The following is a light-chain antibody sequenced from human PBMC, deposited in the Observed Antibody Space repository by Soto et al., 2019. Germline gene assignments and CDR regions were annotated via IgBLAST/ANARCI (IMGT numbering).Light chain of an antibody. Sequence: EIFLTQSPGTLSLSQWEIATLSCRASQSVPSRIAWYQQKPGQAPSLLIYGASTRATGVPDRFSGTGSGTEFTLTISSLKSEDYAVYYCQQYKSWPPITFGQGTRLEI. CDR1: QSVPSR. CDR2: GAS. J-gene: IGKJ5*01. CDR3: QQYKSWPPIT. V-gene: IGKV3-15*01.